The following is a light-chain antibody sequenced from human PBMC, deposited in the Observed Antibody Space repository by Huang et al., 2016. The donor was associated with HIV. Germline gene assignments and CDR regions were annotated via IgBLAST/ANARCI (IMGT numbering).Light chain of an antibody. CDR3: QQSYITPRT. J-gene: IGKJ2*01. V-gene: IGKV1-39*01. CDR1: EGISTH. CDR2: SAT. Sequence: DIQMTQSPSSLSASVGNRVTITCRTSEGISTHLNWYQQKPGKAPKGIINSATILQSGVPSRFSGSGSGTHYTLTISSLQPEDFATYYCQQSYITPRTFGQGTKLDIK.